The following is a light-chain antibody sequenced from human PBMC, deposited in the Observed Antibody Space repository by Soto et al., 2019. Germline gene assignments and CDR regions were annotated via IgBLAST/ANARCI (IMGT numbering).Light chain of an antibody. Sequence: ELVLTQSPATLPLSPGVRATLSCRASQSVSSYLAWYQQKPGQAPRLLIYDASNRATGIPPRFSGSGSVTGFTLSISCLGPEDFAVYYCQKRSNWPRTFGQGTKGDIK. CDR1: QSVSSY. CDR3: QKRSNWPRT. J-gene: IGKJ1*01. V-gene: IGKV3-11*01. CDR2: DAS.